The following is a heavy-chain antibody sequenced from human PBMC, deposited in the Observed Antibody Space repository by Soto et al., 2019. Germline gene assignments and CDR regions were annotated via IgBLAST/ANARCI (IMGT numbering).Heavy chain of an antibody. CDR1: GGSFSGYY. CDR3: ARERRNRYYYGSGLDP. V-gene: IGHV4-34*01. J-gene: IGHJ5*02. D-gene: IGHD3-10*01. CDR2: INHSGST. Sequence: QVQLQQWGAGLLKPSETLSLTCAVYGGSFSGYYWSWIRQPPGKGLEWIGEINHSGSTNCNPSLKSRVTISVDTSKNQFSLKLSSVTAADTAVYYCARERRNRYYYGSGLDPWGQGTLDSVSS.